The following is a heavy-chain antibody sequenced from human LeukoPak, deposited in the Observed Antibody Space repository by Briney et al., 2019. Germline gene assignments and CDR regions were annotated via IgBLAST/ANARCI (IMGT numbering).Heavy chain of an antibody. J-gene: IGHJ6*02. CDR1: GGTFSSYA. CDR2: IIPIFGTA. CDR3: ARTIISTMVRGVKNGMDV. V-gene: IGHV1-69*13. D-gene: IGHD3-10*01. Sequence: SVKVSCKASGGTFSSYAISWVRQAPGQGLEWMGGIIPIFGTANYAQKFQGRVTITADESTSTAYKELSSLRSEDTAVYYCARTIISTMVRGVKNGMDVWGQGTTVTVSS.